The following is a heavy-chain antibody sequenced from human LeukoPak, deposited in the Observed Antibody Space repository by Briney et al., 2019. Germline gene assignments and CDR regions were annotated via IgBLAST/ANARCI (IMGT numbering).Heavy chain of an antibody. D-gene: IGHD4-23*01. J-gene: IGHJ6*03. CDR1: GFTVSGNY. CDR3: ARGGGNGLYYYMDV. Sequence: GGSLRLSCAASGFTVSGNYMSWVRQAPGKGLECVSVIYTGGSTYYADSVKGRFTISRDNSKNTLYLQMNSLRAEDTALYHCARGGGNGLYYYMDVWGKGTTVTVSS. CDR2: IYTGGST. V-gene: IGHV3-66*01.